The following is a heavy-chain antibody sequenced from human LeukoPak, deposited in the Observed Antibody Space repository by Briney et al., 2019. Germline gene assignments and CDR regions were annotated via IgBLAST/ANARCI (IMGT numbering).Heavy chain of an antibody. CDR2: ISYSGST. J-gene: IGHJ6*02. CDR1: GGSISSGGFY. Sequence: PSQTLSLTCTVSGGSISSGGFYWSWIRQHPGKGLEWIGYISYSGSTHYNPSLKSRVTISVDTSKNQFSLKLSSVTAADTAVYYCARVGYNYGMDVWGQGTTVTVSS. D-gene: IGHD5-12*01. V-gene: IGHV4-31*03. CDR3: ARVGYNYGMDV.